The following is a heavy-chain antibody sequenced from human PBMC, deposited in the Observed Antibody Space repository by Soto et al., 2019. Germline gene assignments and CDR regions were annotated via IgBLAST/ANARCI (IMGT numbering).Heavy chain of an antibody. J-gene: IGHJ3*01. V-gene: IGHV4-38-2*01. CDR3: ARKAMRGAAFDF. Sequence: TSETLSLTCAVSGYSISSGCYWGWIRQPPGKGLEWIGNMYHSGDTYYNPSLKSRVAISVDTSKNHFSLKLSSVTAADTAVYYCARKAMRGAAFDFWGQGTMVTVSS. CDR2: MYHSGDT. CDR1: GYSISSGCY.